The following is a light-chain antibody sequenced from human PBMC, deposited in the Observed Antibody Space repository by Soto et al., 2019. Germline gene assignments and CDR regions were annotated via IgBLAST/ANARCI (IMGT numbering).Light chain of an antibody. Sequence: DIVMTQSPDSLAVSLGERATIKCKSSQRLSYSSTNKNYLAWYQQRPGQPPKLLIYWASTRKSGVPDRFSGSGSGTDFTLTITSLQADDVAVYYCQQYYTTRTFGQGTKVEIK. CDR2: WAS. J-gene: IGKJ1*01. V-gene: IGKV4-1*01. CDR3: QQYYTTRT. CDR1: QRLSYSSTNKNY.